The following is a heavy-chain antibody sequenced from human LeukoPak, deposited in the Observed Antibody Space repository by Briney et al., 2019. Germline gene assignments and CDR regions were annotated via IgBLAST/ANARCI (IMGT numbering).Heavy chain of an antibody. Sequence: SETLSLTCAASGYSISSGYYWGWIRQPPVKGLEWIGSIYHSGSTYYNPSLKSRVTISVDTSKNQFSLKLSSVTAADTAVYYCARYTHVLRFLEWGEGDDYFDYWGQGTLVTVSS. CDR3: ARYTHVLRFLEWGEGDDYFDY. J-gene: IGHJ4*02. D-gene: IGHD3-3*01. CDR1: GYSISSGYY. V-gene: IGHV4-38-2*01. CDR2: IYHSGST.